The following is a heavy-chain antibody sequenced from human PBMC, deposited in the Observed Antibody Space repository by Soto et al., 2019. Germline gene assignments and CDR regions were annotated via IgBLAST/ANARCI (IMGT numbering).Heavy chain of an antibody. CDR3: AKVLSDFDY. Sequence: SLRLSCAASGFTFSNYAMSWGRQSPWKGREWAPTLSATGGSTYYAGSVKGRFTMPRDDYKHSLYLQMNSLQAEATAVNYCAKVLSDFDYLGPGTLVTVSS. J-gene: IGHJ4*02. D-gene: IGHD3-9*01. CDR1: GFTFSNYA. V-gene: IGHV3-23*01. CDR2: LSATGGST.